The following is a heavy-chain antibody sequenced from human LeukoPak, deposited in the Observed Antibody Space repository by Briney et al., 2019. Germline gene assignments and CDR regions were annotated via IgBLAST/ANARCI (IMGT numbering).Heavy chain of an antibody. V-gene: IGHV6-1*01. CDR1: GDSVSSNSAA. D-gene: IGHD6-13*01. J-gene: IGHJ4*02. CDR2: TYYRSKWFN. CDR3: ARYSSNFKFFDY. Sequence: RSQTLSLTCAMSGDSVSSNSAAWNWIRQSPSRGLEWLGRTYYRSKWFNDYAVSVKGRITINPDTSKNQFSLQLNSVTPEDTAVYYCARYSSNFKFFDYWGQGTLVTVSS.